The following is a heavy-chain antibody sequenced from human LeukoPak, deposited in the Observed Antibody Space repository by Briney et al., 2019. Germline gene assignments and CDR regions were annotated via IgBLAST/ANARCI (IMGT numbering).Heavy chain of an antibody. J-gene: IGHJ6*03. Sequence: ASVKVSCKASGYTFTSYYMHWVRQAPGQGLEWMGIINPSGGSTSYAQKFQGRVTMTTDTSTSTAYMELRSLRSDDTAVYYCARDLIQLYCSGGSCYLGDMDVWGKGTTVTVSS. D-gene: IGHD2-15*01. CDR2: INPSGGST. CDR1: GYTFTSYY. V-gene: IGHV1-46*01. CDR3: ARDLIQLYCSGGSCYLGDMDV.